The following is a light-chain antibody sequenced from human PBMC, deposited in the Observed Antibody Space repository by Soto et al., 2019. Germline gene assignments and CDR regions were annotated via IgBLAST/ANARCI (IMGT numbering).Light chain of an antibody. Sequence: EIVMTQSPATLSVSPGEGATLSCRASQSVSSKLAWYQQKPGQAPRLLIYGASNRASGIPDRFSGSASGADFTLSIARLEPEDFAMYYCQQYGSTPLTFGGGTKVDIK. CDR2: GAS. CDR1: QSVSSK. V-gene: IGKV3-20*01. CDR3: QQYGSTPLT. J-gene: IGKJ4*01.